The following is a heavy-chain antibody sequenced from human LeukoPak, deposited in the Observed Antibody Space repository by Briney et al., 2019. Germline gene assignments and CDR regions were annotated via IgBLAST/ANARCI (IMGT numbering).Heavy chain of an antibody. D-gene: IGHD6-13*01. CDR2: IYYSGST. V-gene: IGHV4-39*07. CDR3: RGSSSWSEYYFDY. CDR1: GGSISSTNYY. Sequence: PSETLSLTCTVSGGSISSTNYYWGRIRQPPGKGLEWIGSIYYSGSTYYNPSLKSRVTISVDTSKNQFSLKLSSVTAADTAVYYCRGSSSWSEYYFDYWGQGTLVTVSS. J-gene: IGHJ4*02.